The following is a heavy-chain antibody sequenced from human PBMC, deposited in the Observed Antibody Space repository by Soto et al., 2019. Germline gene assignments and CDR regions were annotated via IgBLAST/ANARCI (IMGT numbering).Heavy chain of an antibody. D-gene: IGHD6-13*01. CDR3: ASSHIAAAPYGMDV. Sequence: QVQLVQSGAEVKKPGASVKVSCKASGYTFTSYAMHWVRQAPGQRLEWMGWINAGNGNTKYSRKFQGRVTITRDTSARTASMELGSLRSDDTAVYYCASSHIAAAPYGMDVWGQGTTVTVSS. J-gene: IGHJ6*02. CDR2: INAGNGNT. V-gene: IGHV1-3*01. CDR1: GYTFTSYA.